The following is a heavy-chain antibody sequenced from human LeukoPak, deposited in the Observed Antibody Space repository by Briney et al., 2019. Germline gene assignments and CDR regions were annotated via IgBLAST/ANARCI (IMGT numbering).Heavy chain of an antibody. Sequence: PGGSLRLSCAASGFTFSSYSMNWVRQAPGKGLEWVSSISSSSSYIYYADSVKGRFTISRDNAKNSLYLRMNSLRAEDTAVYYCARAPGSSGWLDYWGQGTLVTVSS. J-gene: IGHJ4*02. CDR1: GFTFSSYS. D-gene: IGHD6-19*01. V-gene: IGHV3-21*01. CDR2: ISSSSSYI. CDR3: ARAPGSSGWLDY.